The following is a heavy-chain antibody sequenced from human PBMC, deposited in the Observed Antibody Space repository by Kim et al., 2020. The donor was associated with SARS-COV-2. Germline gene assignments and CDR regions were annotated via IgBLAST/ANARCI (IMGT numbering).Heavy chain of an antibody. J-gene: IGHJ6*02. Sequence: ASVKVSCKASGYTFTSYYIHWVRQAPGEGLEWMGKINPSGGGTIYAEKFEDRLTMTRDTSTSTVSMELSSLRSEDTAIYYCAREEMTNGGYYGMDVWGQGTTVSVSS. D-gene: IGHD2-8*01. CDR1: GYTFTSYY. CDR2: INPSGGGT. CDR3: AREEMTNGGYYGMDV. V-gene: IGHV1-46*01.